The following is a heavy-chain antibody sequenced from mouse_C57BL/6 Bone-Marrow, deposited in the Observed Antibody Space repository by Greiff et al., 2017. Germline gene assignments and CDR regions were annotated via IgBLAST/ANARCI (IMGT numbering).Heavy chain of an antibody. CDR3: ARDFVYYCGSSYWYFDV. V-gene: IGHV1-18*01. D-gene: IGHD1-1*01. CDR2: INPNNGGT. CDR1: GYTFTDYN. Sequence: EVQLQQSGPELVKPGASVKIPCKASGYTFTDYNMDWVKQSHGKSLEWIGDINPNNGGTIYNQKFKGKATLTVDKSSSTAYMELRSLTSEDPAGYYCARDFVYYCGSSYWYFDVWGTGTTVTVSS. J-gene: IGHJ1*03.